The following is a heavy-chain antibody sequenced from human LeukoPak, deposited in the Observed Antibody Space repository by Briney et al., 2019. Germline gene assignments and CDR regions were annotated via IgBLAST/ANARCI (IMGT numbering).Heavy chain of an antibody. J-gene: IGHJ4*02. Sequence: GESLQISCKGSGYSFTYYWIGWVRQRPGKGLEWMGIIYPGDSDTRYRPSSQGQVTISVDKSISTAYLQWSSLKASDTAMYYCARQDGNSKYYFDYWGQGTLVTVSS. CDR3: ARQDGNSKYYFDY. CDR2: IYPGDSDT. CDR1: GYSFTYYW. D-gene: IGHD1-1*01. V-gene: IGHV5-51*01.